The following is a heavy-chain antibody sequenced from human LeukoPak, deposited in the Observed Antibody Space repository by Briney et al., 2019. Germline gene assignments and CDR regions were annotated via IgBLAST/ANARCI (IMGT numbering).Heavy chain of an antibody. CDR2: INPNSGGT. CDR1: GYTFTSYA. Sequence: ASVKVSCKASGYTFTSYAMNWVRQAPGQGLEWMGWINPNSGGTNYAQKFQCRVTMTRDTSISTAYMELSRLRSDDTAVYYCARADYDILTGYSVPYFDYWGQGTLVTVSS. D-gene: IGHD3-9*01. J-gene: IGHJ4*02. CDR3: ARADYDILTGYSVPYFDY. V-gene: IGHV1-2*02.